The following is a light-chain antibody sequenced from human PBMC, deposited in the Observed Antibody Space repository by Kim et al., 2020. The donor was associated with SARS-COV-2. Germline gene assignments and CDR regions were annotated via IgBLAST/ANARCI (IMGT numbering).Light chain of an antibody. CDR3: QQYNKWPLT. CDR2: DAS. J-gene: IGKJ4*01. Sequence: PADRATRACRSSQSVSGYLAWYQQKPGQAPRLLNYDASTRATGVPARFSGSGSGTEFTLTINSLQSEDCGVYYCQQYNKWPLTFGGGTKVDIK. CDR1: QSVSGY. V-gene: IGKV3-15*01.